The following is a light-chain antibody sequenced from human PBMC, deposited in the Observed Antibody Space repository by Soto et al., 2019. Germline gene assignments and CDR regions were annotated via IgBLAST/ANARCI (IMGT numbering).Light chain of an antibody. CDR3: QQYGSWT. J-gene: IGKJ1*01. V-gene: IGKV3-20*01. CDR1: QTIDGNN. CDR2: GTS. Sequence: EIVLTQSPGTLSVSPGERATLSCRASQTIDGNNLAWYQQKPGQAPSLLIYGTSSRATGIPDRFSGSGSGTDFTLTISRLEPEDSAIYYCQQYGSWTFGQGTKVEIK.